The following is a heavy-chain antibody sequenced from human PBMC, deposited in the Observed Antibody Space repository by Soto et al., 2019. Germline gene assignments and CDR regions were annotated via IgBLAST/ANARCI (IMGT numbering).Heavy chain of an antibody. Sequence: QVQLVESGGGVVQPGRSLRLSCTASGFTFSNYGMHWVRQAPGKGLEWVAVISHDGSDKYYADPVKGGFIIARDNYKNTLYLQMNSLRAEDTAVYYCAASSTVRPFDYWGQGNLVTVSS. CDR2: ISHDGSDK. CDR1: GFTFSNYG. CDR3: AASSTVRPFDY. D-gene: IGHD4-17*01. V-gene: IGHV3-30*03. J-gene: IGHJ4*02.